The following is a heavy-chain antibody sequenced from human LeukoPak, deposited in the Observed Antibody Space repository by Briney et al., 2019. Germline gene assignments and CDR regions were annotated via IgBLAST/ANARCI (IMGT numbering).Heavy chain of an antibody. J-gene: IGHJ5*02. CDR3: AKQVSSSWNWFDP. V-gene: IGHV4-59*08. CDR2: IYYSGST. D-gene: IGHD6-13*01. CDR1: GGSISSYH. Sequence: SETLSLTCTVSGGSISSYHWSWIRQPPGKGLEWIGYIYYSGSTNYNPSLKSRVTISVDTSKNQFSLKLSSVTAADTAVYYCAKQVSSSWNWFDPWGQGTLVTVSS.